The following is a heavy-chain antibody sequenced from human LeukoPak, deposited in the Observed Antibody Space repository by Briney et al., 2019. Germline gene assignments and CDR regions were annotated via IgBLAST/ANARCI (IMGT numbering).Heavy chain of an antibody. V-gene: IGHV3-23*01. CDR2: ISGSGGNT. CDR3: AKDTTTYYYDTSGTPDAFDI. D-gene: IGHD3-22*01. J-gene: IGHJ3*02. Sequence: PGGSLRLSCAASEFSFSSYAMSWVRQAPGKGLEWVSGISGSGGNTYYADPVKGRFTISRDNSKNMLYQQMNSLRAEDTAVYYCAKDTTTYYYDTSGTPDAFDIWGQGTMVTVSS. CDR1: EFSFSSYA.